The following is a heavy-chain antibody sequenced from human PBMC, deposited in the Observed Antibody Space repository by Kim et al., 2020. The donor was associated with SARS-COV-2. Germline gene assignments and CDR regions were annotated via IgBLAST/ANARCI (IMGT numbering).Heavy chain of an antibody. J-gene: IGHJ6*01. CDR1: GGSISSSSYY. CDR3: ARLQLARAYYYYGMDV. Sequence: SETLSHTCTVSGGSISSSSYYWGWIRQPPGKGLEWIGSIYYSGSTYYNPSLKSRVTISVDTSKNQFSLKLSSVTAADTAVYYCARLQLARAYYYYGMDV. CDR2: IYYSGST. D-gene: IGHD5-18*01. V-gene: IGHV4-39*01.